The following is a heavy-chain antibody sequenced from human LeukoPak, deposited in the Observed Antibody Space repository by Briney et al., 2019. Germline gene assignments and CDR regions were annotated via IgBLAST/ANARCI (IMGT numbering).Heavy chain of an antibody. J-gene: IGHJ6*04. Sequence: ASVKVSCKASRYTFTSSGLSGVRQAPGQGVEWMGWISAYNGNTHYAQKLQDRVTMSPDTSTSTAYMELRSLRSDDPAVYYCGRGGRGDCSGGSCYLAYYYYYGMDVWGKGTTVTVSS. D-gene: IGHD2-15*01. CDR1: RYTFTSSG. V-gene: IGHV1-18*01. CDR2: ISAYNGNT. CDR3: GRGGRGDCSGGSCYLAYYYYYGMDV.